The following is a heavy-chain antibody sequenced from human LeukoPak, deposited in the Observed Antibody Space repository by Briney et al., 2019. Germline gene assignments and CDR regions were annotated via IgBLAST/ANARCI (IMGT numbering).Heavy chain of an antibody. J-gene: IGHJ4*02. D-gene: IGHD6-19*01. Sequence: ASVKVSCKASGYTFTSYGISWVRQAPGQGLEWMGWISAYNGNTNYAQKLQGRVTMTTDTSTSTAYMELRSLRSDDAAVYYCAGEAGGSSGRYFDYWGQGTLVTVSS. V-gene: IGHV1-18*01. CDR3: AGEAGGSSGRYFDY. CDR1: GYTFTSYG. CDR2: ISAYNGNT.